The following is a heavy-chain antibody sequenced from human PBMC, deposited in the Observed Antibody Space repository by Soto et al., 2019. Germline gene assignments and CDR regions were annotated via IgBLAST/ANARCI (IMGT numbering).Heavy chain of an antibody. J-gene: IGHJ4*02. CDR3: ARWLGYGPHFDY. CDR1: GGSISSGDYY. V-gene: IGHV4-30-4*01. Sequence: QVQLQESGPGLVKPSQTLSLTCTVSGGSISSGDYYWSWIRQPPGKGLEWIGYIYYSGSTYYNPSLKSRLTISVDTCKNPFSLKLTSVTAADPAVYYCARWLGYGPHFDYWGQGTLVTVSS. D-gene: IGHD5-12*01. CDR2: IYYSGST.